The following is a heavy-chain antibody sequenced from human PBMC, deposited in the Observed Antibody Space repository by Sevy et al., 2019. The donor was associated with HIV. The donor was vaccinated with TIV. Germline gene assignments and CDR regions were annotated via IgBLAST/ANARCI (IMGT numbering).Heavy chain of an antibody. Sequence: GGSLRLSCAASGFTFSSYAMSWVRQAPGKGLEWVSAISCSGGSTYYEDSVEGRVNISRDNSKNTPYLKMNSLRAGDRAVYYCVKYSFLLGYCSSTSCLYYFDYWGQGTLVTVSS. J-gene: IGHJ4*02. CDR3: VKYSFLLGYCSSTSCLYYFDY. V-gene: IGHV3-23*01. D-gene: IGHD2-2*01. CDR1: GFTFSSYA. CDR2: ISCSGGST.